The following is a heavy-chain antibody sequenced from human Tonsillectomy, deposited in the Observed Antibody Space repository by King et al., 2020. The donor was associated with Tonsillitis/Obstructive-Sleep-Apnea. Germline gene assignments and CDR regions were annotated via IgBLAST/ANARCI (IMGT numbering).Heavy chain of an antibody. V-gene: IGHV4-4*02. CDR2: IYHSGST. Sequence: QLQESGPGLVKPSGTLSLTCAVSGGSISSSNWWSWVRQPPGKGLEWIGEIYHSGSTNYNPSLKSRVTLSVYKSQNQFSLKLSSVTAADTAVYYCAREIAAAGTVGAFDIWGQGTMVTVSS. D-gene: IGHD6-13*01. J-gene: IGHJ3*02. CDR1: GGSISSSNW. CDR3: AREIAAAGTVGAFDI.